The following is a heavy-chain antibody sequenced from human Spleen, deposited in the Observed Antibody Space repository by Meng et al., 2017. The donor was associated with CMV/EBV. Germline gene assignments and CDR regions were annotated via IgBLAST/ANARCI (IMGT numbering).Heavy chain of an antibody. D-gene: IGHD1-7*01. Sequence: SGPTLVKPTQTLTLTCTFSGFSLSTSEVGVAWIRQPPGKALEWLALIYWNDDKYYSPSLESRLTVTKDTSKNQVVLTMTNMDPVDTATYYCAREREDRIYGGTTDYCYYGMDVWGQGTTVTVSS. J-gene: IGHJ6*02. V-gene: IGHV2-5*01. CDR2: IYWNDDK. CDR1: GFSLSTSEVG. CDR3: AREREDRIYGGTTDYCYYGMDV.